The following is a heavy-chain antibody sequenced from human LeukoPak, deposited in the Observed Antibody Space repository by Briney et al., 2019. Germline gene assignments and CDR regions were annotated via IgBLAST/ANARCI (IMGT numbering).Heavy chain of an antibody. D-gene: IGHD1-26*01. CDR1: GGSISSGGYS. V-gene: IGHV4-30-2*01. CDR2: IYHSGST. CDR3: ATFSSGRLLLGAFDI. Sequence: PSQTLSLTCAVSGGSISSGGYSWSWIRQPPGKGLEWIGYIYHSGSTYYNPSLKSRVTISVDRSKNQFSLKLSSVTAADTAVYYCATFSSGRLLLGAFDIWGQGTMVTVSS. J-gene: IGHJ3*02.